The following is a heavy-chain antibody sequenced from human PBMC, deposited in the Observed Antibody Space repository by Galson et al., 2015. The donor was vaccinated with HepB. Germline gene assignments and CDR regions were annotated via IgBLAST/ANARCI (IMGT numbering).Heavy chain of an antibody. V-gene: IGHV3-33*01. D-gene: IGHD3-9*01. J-gene: IGHJ6*02. CDR2: IWYDGSDK. Sequence: SLRLSCAASGFIFNSYGMHWVRQAPGKGLEWVAGIWYDGSDKYYEESEKGRITISRDNSKNTLYLQMNSLRAEDTAVYYCARGGPYDILTGHRSYYYGMDVWGQGTTVTVSS. CDR3: ARGGPYDILTGHRSYYYGMDV. CDR1: GFIFNSYG.